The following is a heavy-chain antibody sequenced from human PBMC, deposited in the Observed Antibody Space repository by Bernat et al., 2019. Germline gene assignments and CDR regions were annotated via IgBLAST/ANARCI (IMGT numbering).Heavy chain of an antibody. V-gene: IGHV3-21*01. Sequence: EVQLVESGGGLVKPGGSLRLSCAASGFTFSDYIMNWVRQAPGKGLEWVSSISSSSSYIYYADSVRGRFTISRDNAKKSLYLQGNSLRAEDTAVYYCARRSFNRMDDNIFDYWGQGTLVTVSS. J-gene: IGHJ4*02. CDR2: ISSSSSYI. CDR3: ARRSFNRMDDNIFDY. D-gene: IGHD3-16*02. CDR1: GFTFSDYI.